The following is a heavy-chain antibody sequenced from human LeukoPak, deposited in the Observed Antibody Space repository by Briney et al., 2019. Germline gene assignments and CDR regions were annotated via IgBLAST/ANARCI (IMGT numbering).Heavy chain of an antibody. CDR1: GYTFTGYY. Sequence: ASAKVSCKASGYTFTGYYMHWVRQAPGQGLEWMGSINPGSGDTNYAQNLQGRVTMTRDTSINTAYLDLSRLRSDDTAVYYCAIMGDTFDIWGQGTKVTVSS. J-gene: IGHJ3*02. V-gene: IGHV1-2*02. D-gene: IGHD2-8*01. CDR2: INPGSGDT. CDR3: AIMGDTFDI.